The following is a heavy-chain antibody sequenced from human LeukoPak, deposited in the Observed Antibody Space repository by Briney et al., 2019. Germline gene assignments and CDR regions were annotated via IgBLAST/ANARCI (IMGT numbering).Heavy chain of an antibody. J-gene: IGHJ5*02. D-gene: IGHD6-19*01. Sequence: SETLSLTCSVSGGSTSTYYWSWIRQPPGKGLEWIGYIDDSGSTDYNPSLKSRVTISVDTSKNQFSLKLTSVTAADTAVYYCARRNGWYTSWGQGTLVTVSS. CDR1: GGSTSTYY. V-gene: IGHV4-59*08. CDR3: ARRNGWYTS. CDR2: IDDSGST.